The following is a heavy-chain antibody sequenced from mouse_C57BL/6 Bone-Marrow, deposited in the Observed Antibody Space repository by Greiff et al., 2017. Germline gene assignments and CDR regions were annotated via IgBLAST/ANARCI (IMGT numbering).Heavy chain of an antibody. J-gene: IGHJ1*03. V-gene: IGHV7-1*01. CDR2: SRNKANDYTT. D-gene: IGHD2-4*01. Sequence: EVMLVESGGGLVQSGRSLRLSCATSGFTFSDFYMEWVRQAPGKGLEWIAASRNKANDYTTEYSASVKGRFIVSRDTSQSILYLQMNALRAEDTAIYYCARDVGDYDGGYFDVWGTGTTVTVSS. CDR1: GFTFSDFY. CDR3: ARDVGDYDGGYFDV.